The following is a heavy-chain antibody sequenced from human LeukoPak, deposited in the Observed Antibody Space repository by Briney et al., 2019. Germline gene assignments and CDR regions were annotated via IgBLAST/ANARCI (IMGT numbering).Heavy chain of an antibody. CDR2: IYPGDSDT. J-gene: IGHJ4*02. Sequence: GGSLQISCEGSGSIVKSYWIGWGRPVRGKGVELIGFIYPGDSDTRYSPSFQGQLTISADKSISTAYLQWSSLKASDTAMYYCARHSDGDSPDYWGQGTLVTVSS. V-gene: IGHV5-51*01. CDR3: ARHSDGDSPDY. CDR1: GSIVKSYW. D-gene: IGHD4-17*01.